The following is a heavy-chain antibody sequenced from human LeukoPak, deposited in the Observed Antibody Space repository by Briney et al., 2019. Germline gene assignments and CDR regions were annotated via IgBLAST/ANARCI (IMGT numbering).Heavy chain of an antibody. D-gene: IGHD1-26*01. V-gene: IGHV3-21*06. CDR1: GFTFSTSD. CDR3: ARNRATNDY. J-gene: IGHJ4*02. Sequence: GGPLRLSCATSGFTFSTSDMNWVRQTPGKGLEWVSSISSGSRYIYYADSVKGRFTSSRDNAGNSLFLQMNSLRAEDTAVYYCARNRATNDYWGQGTLVTVSS. CDR2: ISSGSRYI.